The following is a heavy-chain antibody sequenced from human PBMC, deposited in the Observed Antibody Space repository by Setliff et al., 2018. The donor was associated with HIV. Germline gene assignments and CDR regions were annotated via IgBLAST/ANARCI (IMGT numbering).Heavy chain of an antibody. CDR3: ARDGPLEGSYRYYYYYMDV. J-gene: IGHJ6*03. CDR1: GASTSSNSYY. Sequence: SETLSLTCSVSGASTSSNSYYWGWIRQPPGKGLEWVGSIYYNGNTFYNQSLQSRVTISVDTSKNQFSLKLSSVTAADTAVYYCARDGPLEGSYRYYYYYMDVWGKGTTVTVSS. CDR2: IYYNGNT. D-gene: IGHD3-10*01. V-gene: IGHV4-39*07.